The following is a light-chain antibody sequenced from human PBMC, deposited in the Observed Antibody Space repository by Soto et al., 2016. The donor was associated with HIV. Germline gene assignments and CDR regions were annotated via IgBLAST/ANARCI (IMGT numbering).Light chain of an antibody. CDR1: NIGSKS. CDR2: DDS. CDR3: QVWDSSSDHVI. V-gene: IGLV3-21*01. Sequence: SYELTQPPSVSVAPGKTARITCGGNNIGSKSVHWYQQKPGQAPVLVVYDDSHRPSGIPERIAGSNSGNTATLTITRVEDGDEADYYCQVWDSSSDHVIFGGGTKLTV. J-gene: IGLJ2*01.